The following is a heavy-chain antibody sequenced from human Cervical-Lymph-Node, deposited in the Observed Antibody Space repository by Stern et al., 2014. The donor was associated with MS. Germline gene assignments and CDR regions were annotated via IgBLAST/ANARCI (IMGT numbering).Heavy chain of an antibody. V-gene: IGHV1-69*01. CDR3: ARSSETSDRWYSLGYDL. CDR1: GGTFSQLP. J-gene: IGHJ5*02. Sequence: QLVQSGAEVTKPGSSVKVFCKASGGTFSQLPSSLVRQGPGQGLEWMGGVFPVFGTPTYAQEFRGRVTITADVSTSTVYMELSSLRSDDTAVYYCARSSETSDRWYSLGYDLWGQGTLVTVSS. D-gene: IGHD6-13*01. CDR2: VFPVFGTP.